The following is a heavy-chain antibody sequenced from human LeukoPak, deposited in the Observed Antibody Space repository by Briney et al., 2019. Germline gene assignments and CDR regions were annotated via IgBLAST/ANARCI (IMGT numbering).Heavy chain of an antibody. CDR3: ASTYYYDSSGYYSHFDS. J-gene: IGHJ4*02. CDR1: GGSISSSSYY. Sequence: SETLSPTCTVSGGSISSSSYYWGWIRQPPGKGLEWIGNIYFSGSTYYNPSLKSRVTISVDTSKNQFSLKLSSVTAADTAVYYCASTYYYDSSGYYSHFDSWGQGTLVTVSS. CDR2: IYFSGST. D-gene: IGHD3-22*01. V-gene: IGHV4-39*01.